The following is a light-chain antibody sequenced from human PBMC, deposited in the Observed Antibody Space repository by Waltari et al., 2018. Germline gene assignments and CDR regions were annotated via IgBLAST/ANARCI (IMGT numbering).Light chain of an antibody. CDR1: PSVISRY. CDR2: GTS. V-gene: IGKV3-20*01. CDR3: QRYDSSSLS. J-gene: IGKJ4*01. Sequence: DIVLTQSPGTLPLSPGERAIRSCRASPSVISRYFGWYQQKCGQAPRLLIYGTSNRATGVPERFSGSGSGTDFTLTISRLEPEDFAVYYCQRYDSSSLSFGGGTKVEI.